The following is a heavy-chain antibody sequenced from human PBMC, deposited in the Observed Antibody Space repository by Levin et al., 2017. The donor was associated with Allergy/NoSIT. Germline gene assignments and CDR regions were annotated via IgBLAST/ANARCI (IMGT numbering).Heavy chain of an antibody. J-gene: IGHJ4*02. CDR1: GGSFSGYY. D-gene: IGHD3-10*01. CDR3: ARASTGSGSYYQAFDY. Sequence: SETLSLTCAVYGGSFSGYYWSWIRQPPGKGLEWIGEINHSGSTNYNPSLKSRVTISVDTSKNQFSLKLSSVTAADTAVYYCARASTGSGSYYQAFDYWGQGTLVTVSS. CDR2: INHSGST. V-gene: IGHV4-34*01.